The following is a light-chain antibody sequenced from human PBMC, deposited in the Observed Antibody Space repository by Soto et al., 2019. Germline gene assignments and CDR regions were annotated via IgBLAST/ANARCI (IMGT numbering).Light chain of an antibody. CDR3: QQYNNWPPT. CDR2: GAS. V-gene: IGKV3-15*01. CDR1: QSVGAH. J-gene: IGKJ1*01. Sequence: EIVMTQSPATLSVSPGERATLSCRASQSVGAHLAWYQQKPGQTPRLLIYGASTRATGIPARFSGSGSGTEFTLTIRSLQSEDFAVYYCQQYNNWPPTFGQGTKVEIK.